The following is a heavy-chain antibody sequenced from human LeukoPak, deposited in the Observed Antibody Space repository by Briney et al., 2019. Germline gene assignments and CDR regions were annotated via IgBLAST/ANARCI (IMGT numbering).Heavy chain of an antibody. J-gene: IGHJ5*02. CDR2: INHSGST. CDR3: ARGVLCGGDCMKPSNWFDP. D-gene: IGHD2-21*02. Sequence: SETLSLTCAVYGGSFSGYYWSWIRLPPGKGMEWNGEINHSGSTNYNPSLKSRVTISVDTSKNQFSLKLSSVTAADTAVYYCARGVLCGGDCMKPSNWFDPWGQGTLVTVSS. V-gene: IGHV4-34*01. CDR1: GGSFSGYY.